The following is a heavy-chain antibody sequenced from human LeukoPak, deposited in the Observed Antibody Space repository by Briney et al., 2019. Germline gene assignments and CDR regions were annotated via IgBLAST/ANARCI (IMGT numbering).Heavy chain of an antibody. J-gene: IGHJ6*04. Sequence: SETLSLTCTVSSGSLSGYYWGWIRQPPGKGLECIGYIHSTEGTAHNASLKSRLTISLDTSKNQLSLTLSSVTAADTAIYYCARHVYGEGMVVWGKGTTVTVSS. CDR2: IHSTEGT. V-gene: IGHV4-59*08. CDR1: SGSLSGYY. CDR3: ARHVYGEGMVV. D-gene: IGHD2-8*01.